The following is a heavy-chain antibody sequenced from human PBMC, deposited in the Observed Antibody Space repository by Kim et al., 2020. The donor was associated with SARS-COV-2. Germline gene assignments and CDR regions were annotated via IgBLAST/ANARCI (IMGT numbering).Heavy chain of an antibody. D-gene: IGHD3-3*01. Sequence: SETLSLTCTVSGGSISSYYWSWIRQPPGKGLEWIGYIYYSGSTNYNPSLKSRVTISVDTSKNQFSLKLSSVTAADTAVYYCARGEHWSGYHIDYWGQGTLVTVSS. CDR3: ARGEHWSGYHIDY. V-gene: IGHV4-59*13. CDR2: IYYSGST. J-gene: IGHJ4*02. CDR1: GGSISSYY.